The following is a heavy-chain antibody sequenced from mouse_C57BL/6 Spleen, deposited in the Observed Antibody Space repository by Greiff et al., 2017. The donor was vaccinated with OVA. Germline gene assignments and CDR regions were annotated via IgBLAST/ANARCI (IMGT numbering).Heavy chain of an antibody. CDR2: IDPSDSYT. CDR1: GYTFTSYW. V-gene: IGHV1-69*01. D-gene: IGHD1-1*01. CDR3: ARGGITTAVFDV. J-gene: IGHJ1*03. Sequence: QQSCKASGYTFTSYWMHWVKQRPGQGLEWIGEIDPSDSYTNYNQKFKGKSTLTVDKSSSTAYMQLSSLTSEDSAVYYCARGGITTAVFDVWGTGTTVTVSS.